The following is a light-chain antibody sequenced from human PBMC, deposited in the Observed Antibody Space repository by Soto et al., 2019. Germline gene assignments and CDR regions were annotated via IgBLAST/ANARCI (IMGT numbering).Light chain of an antibody. J-gene: IGKJ4*01. CDR1: QSVLHSSNNRNY. CDR3: QQYDDAPALT. CDR2: WAS. V-gene: IGKV4-1*01. Sequence: DIVMTQSPDFLALSLGERATINCKSSQSVLHSSNNRNYLAWYQQKPGQPPKLLIYWASTRESGVPDRFSGSGSGTDFTLTIASLQAEDVAVYYCQQYDDAPALTFGGGTMVEIK.